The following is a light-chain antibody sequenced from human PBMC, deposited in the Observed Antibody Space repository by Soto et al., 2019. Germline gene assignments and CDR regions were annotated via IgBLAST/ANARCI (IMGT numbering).Light chain of an antibody. Sequence: EIVLAQSPATLSLSPGERATLSCRASQSVSSYLAWYKQQPGQAPRLLIYGASNRATGIPDRFSGSGSGTDFTLTIRRLEPEDFAVYYCQQYGSSGTFGQGTRLEIK. CDR2: GAS. J-gene: IGKJ5*01. CDR1: QSVSSY. V-gene: IGKV3-20*01. CDR3: QQYGSSGT.